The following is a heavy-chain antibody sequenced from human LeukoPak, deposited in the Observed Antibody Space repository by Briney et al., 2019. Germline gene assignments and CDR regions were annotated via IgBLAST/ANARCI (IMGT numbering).Heavy chain of an antibody. D-gene: IGHD3-22*01. V-gene: IGHV1-2*02. CDR2: INPNSGGT. CDR1: GYTFTDYY. J-gene: IGHJ5*02. CDR3: ARESSGYQTWSAP. Sequence: GASVKVSCKASGYTFTDYYIHWVRQAPGQGLEWMGWINPNSGGTNYAQKFQGRVTMTRDTSISTAYMELSRLRSDDTAVYYCARESSGYQTWSAPGGKETLVTAS.